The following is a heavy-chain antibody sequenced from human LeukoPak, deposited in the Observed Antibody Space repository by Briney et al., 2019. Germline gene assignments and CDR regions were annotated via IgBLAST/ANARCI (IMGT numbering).Heavy chain of an antibody. CDR3: AKGPQLGSGYHPDY. J-gene: IGHJ4*02. V-gene: IGHV1-69*05. CDR2: IIPIFGTA. D-gene: IGHD3-22*01. CDR1: GGTFSSYA. Sequence: SVKVSCKASGGTFSSYAISWVRQAPGQGLEWMGGIIPIFGTAKYAQKFQGRVTITTDESTNTAYMELSSLRSEDTAVYYCAKGPQLGSGYHPDYWGQGTLVTVSS.